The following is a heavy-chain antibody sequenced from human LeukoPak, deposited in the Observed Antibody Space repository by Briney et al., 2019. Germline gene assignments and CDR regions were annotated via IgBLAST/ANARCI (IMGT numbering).Heavy chain of an antibody. Sequence: SETLSLTCTVSGDSSSNSIYYWGWIRQPPGKGLGWIGTIDYSGSTYYNPSLKGRATISIDTSKNQFSLKLSSVTAADTAVYYCAREYTLYRSGWFLDYWGQGTVVTVSS. CDR1: GDSSSNSIYY. CDR3: AREYTLYRSGWFLDY. D-gene: IGHD6-19*01. CDR2: IDYSGST. V-gene: IGHV4-39*07. J-gene: IGHJ4*02.